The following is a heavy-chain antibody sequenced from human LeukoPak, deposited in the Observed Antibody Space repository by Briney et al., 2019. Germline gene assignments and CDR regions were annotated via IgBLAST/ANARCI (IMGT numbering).Heavy chain of an antibody. J-gene: IGHJ4*02. CDR1: GFIFSNYP. Sequence: PGGSLRLSCAASGFIFSNYPMHWIRQAPGKGLEFVAAIDRDGGTIDYANSVKGRFTMSRDNSKNTLYLQMGSLRPEDMGVYYCARDARGATYAYGYWGQGTLVTVSS. D-gene: IGHD5-12*01. CDR2: IDRDGGTI. CDR3: ARDARGATYAYGY. V-gene: IGHV3-64*01.